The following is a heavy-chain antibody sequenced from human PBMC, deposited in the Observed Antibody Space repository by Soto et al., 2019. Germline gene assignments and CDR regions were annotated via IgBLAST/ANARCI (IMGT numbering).Heavy chain of an antibody. CDR3: ARQRIVWFGELLGWFDP. V-gene: IGHV4-39*01. J-gene: IGHJ5*02. Sequence: SETLSLTCTVSGGSISSSSYYWGWIRQPPGKGLEWIGSIYYSGSTYYNPSLKSRVTISVDTSKNQFSLKLIPVTAADTAVYYCARQRIVWFGELLGWFDPWGQGTLVTVS. CDR1: GGSISSSSYY. CDR2: IYYSGST. D-gene: IGHD3-10*01.